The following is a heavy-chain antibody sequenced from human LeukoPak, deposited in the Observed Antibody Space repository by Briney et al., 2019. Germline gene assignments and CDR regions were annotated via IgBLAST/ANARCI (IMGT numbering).Heavy chain of an antibody. J-gene: IGHJ4*02. CDR2: IYPGDSDT. CDR1: GYSFTSYW. D-gene: IGHD3-9*01. Sequence: GESLKISCKGSGYSFTSYWIGWVRQMPGKGLEWMGIIYPGDSDTRYSPSFQGQVTISADKSISTAYLQWSSLKASDTAMYYCARHVHEWGYDILTGYYGYWGQGTLVTVSS. V-gene: IGHV5-51*01. CDR3: ARHVHEWGYDILTGYYGY.